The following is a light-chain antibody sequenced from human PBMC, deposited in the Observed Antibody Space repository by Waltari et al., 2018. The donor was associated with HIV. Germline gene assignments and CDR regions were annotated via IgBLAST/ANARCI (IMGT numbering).Light chain of an antibody. Sequence: QMTQPPSSLSASVGDRVTITCRARHYINDYLNWYQQKPGKAPKLLMYGASTLESGVPSRFSGSGSGRDFTLTISNLQPEDFATYYCQQANSFHFTFGPGTKVDIK. V-gene: IGKV1-39*01. J-gene: IGKJ3*01. CDR3: QQANSFHFT. CDR1: HYINDY. CDR2: GAS.